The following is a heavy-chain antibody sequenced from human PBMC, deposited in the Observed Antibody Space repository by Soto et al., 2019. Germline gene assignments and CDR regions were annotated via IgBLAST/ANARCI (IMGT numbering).Heavy chain of an antibody. D-gene: IGHD2-2*01. J-gene: IGHJ6*02. CDR3: ARFVRSCSATTCSTRADV. CDR1: GGFVNSDTHS. Sequence: PSETLSLTCTVSGGFVNSDTHSWSWIRQTPGKRLEWIGFIYSGGSTKNPSLRSRVTMPVDTSKNQFPLKLRSVIVADTAAYHCARFVRSCSATTCSTRADVWGQGITVTVSS. V-gene: IGHV4-61*01. CDR2: IYSGGST.